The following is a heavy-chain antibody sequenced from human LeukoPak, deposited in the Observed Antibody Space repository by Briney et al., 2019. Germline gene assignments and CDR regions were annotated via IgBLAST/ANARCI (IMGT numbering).Heavy chain of an antibody. CDR1: GYSFTSYW. D-gene: IGHD6-13*01. Sequence: GASLKISCQGSGYSFTSYWIGWVRQLPGKGLEWMGIIYPGDSDTRYSPSFQGQVTISADKSISTAYLQWSSLKASDTAMYYCARLVKQQLVPWFDPWGQGTLVTVSS. CDR3: ARLVKQQLVPWFDP. CDR2: IYPGDSDT. V-gene: IGHV5-51*01. J-gene: IGHJ5*02.